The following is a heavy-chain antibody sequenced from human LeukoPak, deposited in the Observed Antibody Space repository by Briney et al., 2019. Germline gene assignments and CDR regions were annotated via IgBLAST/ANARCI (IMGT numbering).Heavy chain of an antibody. J-gene: IGHJ4*02. D-gene: IGHD2-2*02. Sequence: PGGSLRLSCAASGFTFSSYWMSWVRQAPGKGLEWVSVIYSGGSTYYADSVKGRFTISRDNSKNTLYLQMNGLRAEDTAVYYCAKGRYCSSTSCDTPNDYWGQGTLVTVSS. CDR3: AKGRYCSSTSCDTPNDY. CDR2: IYSGGST. V-gene: IGHV3-66*02. CDR1: GFTFSSYW.